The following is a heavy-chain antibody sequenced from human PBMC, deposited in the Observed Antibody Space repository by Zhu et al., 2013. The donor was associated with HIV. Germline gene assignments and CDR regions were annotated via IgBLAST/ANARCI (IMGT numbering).Heavy chain of an antibody. V-gene: IGHV1-2*02. J-gene: IGHJ6*02. Sequence: QVQLVQSGAEVKKPGASVKVSCKASGYTFTGYYIHWVRQAPGQGLEWMGWINPNSGGTNSAQNFQGRVTMTRDTSISTAFMELSRLRSDDTAVYYCARAGPPTVTSYYYYYGMDVWDQGP. CDR3: ARAGPPTVTSYYYYYGMDV. CDR2: INPNSGGT. CDR1: GYTFTGYY. D-gene: IGHD4-17*01.